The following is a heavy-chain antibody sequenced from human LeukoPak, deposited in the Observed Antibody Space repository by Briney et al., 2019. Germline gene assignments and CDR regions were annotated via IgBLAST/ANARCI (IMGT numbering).Heavy chain of an antibody. J-gene: IGHJ4*02. CDR1: GFTVSSNY. CDR3: ASAAVAGQFDY. D-gene: IGHD6-19*01. CDR2: VYSGGST. Sequence: GESLKISCAASGFTVSSNYMSWVRQAPGKGLEWVSVVYSGGSTYYADSVKGRFTISRDNSKNTLYLQMNSLRAEDTAVYYCASAAVAGQFDYWGQGTLVIVSS. V-gene: IGHV3-53*01.